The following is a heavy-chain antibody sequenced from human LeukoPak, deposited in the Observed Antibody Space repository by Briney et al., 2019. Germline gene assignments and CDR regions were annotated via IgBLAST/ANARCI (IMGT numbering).Heavy chain of an antibody. CDR1: GGSIGTYY. CDR3: ARLAYNWNLDY. J-gene: IGHJ4*02. Sequence: SETLSLTCTVSGGSIGTYYWTWIRQPPGKGLEWIGNIYSRGSSDYNTSLKSRVTISVDTSKNQFSLKLSSVTAADTAVYYCARLAYNWNLDYWGQGILVTVSS. V-gene: IGHV4-59*08. CDR2: IYSRGSS. D-gene: IGHD1-20*01.